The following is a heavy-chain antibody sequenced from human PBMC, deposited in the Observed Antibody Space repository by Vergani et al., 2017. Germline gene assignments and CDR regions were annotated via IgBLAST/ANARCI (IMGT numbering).Heavy chain of an antibody. CDR2: IYYSGST. CDR3: ARDGVSRED. CDR1: GGSISGYF. V-gene: IGHV4-59*12. D-gene: IGHD3-16*01. Sequence: QVQLQESGPGLVKPSETLSLTCTVSGGSISGYFWCWIRQRPGKGLEWIGYIYYSGSTNYNPSHKSRVTISVDTSKNQFSLELSSVTAADTAVYYFARDGVSREDWGQGTLVTVSS. J-gene: IGHJ4*02.